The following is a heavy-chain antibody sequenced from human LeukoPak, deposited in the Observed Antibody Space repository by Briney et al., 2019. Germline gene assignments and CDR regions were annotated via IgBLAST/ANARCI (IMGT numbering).Heavy chain of an antibody. CDR3: AKDPVIGGRLHYYYYMDV. J-gene: IGHJ6*03. Sequence: GGSLRLSCAASGFTFSSYGMHWVRQAPGKGLEWVADIWYDGSNKYYADSVNGRFTISRDNSKNTLYLQMNSLRAEDTAVYYCAKDPVIGGRLHYYYYMDVWGKGTTVTVSS. V-gene: IGHV3-33*06. CDR2: IWYDGSNK. D-gene: IGHD3-22*01. CDR1: GFTFSSYG.